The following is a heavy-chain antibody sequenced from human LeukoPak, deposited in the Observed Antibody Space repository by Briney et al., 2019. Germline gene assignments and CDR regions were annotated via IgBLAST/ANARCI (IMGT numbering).Heavy chain of an antibody. D-gene: IGHD6-13*01. V-gene: IGHV3-23*01. CDR2: ISGSGGST. Sequence: GGSLRLSCAASGFTFSSYAMSWVRQAPGKGLEGVSAISGSGGSTYYADSVKGRFTISRDNSKNTLYLQMNSLRAEDTAVYYCAKDGSSSWYGGDDYWGQGTPVTVSS. CDR3: AKDGSSSWYGGDDY. J-gene: IGHJ4*02. CDR1: GFTFSSYA.